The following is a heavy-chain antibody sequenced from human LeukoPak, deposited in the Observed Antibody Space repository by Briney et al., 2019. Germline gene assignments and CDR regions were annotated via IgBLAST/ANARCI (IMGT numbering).Heavy chain of an antibody. J-gene: IGHJ5*02. CDR3: AGANYYDSSGYSFDP. D-gene: IGHD3-22*01. Sequence: WXRQXXXXXLEXXGYIYYSGSTNYNPSLKSRVTISVDTSKNQFSLKLSSVTAADTAVYYCAGANYYDSSGYSFDPWGQGTLVTVS. CDR2: IYYSGST. V-gene: IGHV4-59*01.